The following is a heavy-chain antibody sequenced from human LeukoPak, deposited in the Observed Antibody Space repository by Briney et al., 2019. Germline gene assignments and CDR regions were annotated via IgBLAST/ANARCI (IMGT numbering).Heavy chain of an antibody. J-gene: IGHJ4*02. CDR2: IYHSGST. D-gene: IGHD4-11*01. CDR3: ATVTTSPGHYYFDY. Sequence: SETLSLTCTVSGGSISSYYWSWIRQPPGKGLEWIGYIYHSGSTYYNPSLKSRVTISVDRSKNQFSLKLSSVTAADTAVYYCATVTTSPGHYYFDYWGQGTLVTVSS. V-gene: IGHV4-59*12. CDR1: GGSISSYY.